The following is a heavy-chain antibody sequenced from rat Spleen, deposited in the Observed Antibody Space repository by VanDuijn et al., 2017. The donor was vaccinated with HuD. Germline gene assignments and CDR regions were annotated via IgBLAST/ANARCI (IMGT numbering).Heavy chain of an antibody. D-gene: IGHD4-6*01. CDR1: GFSLTSYD. Sequence: VQLKESGPGLVQPSQTLSLTCTVSGFSLTSYDVHWVRQAPTKGLEWVATISSDGGRNFYRDPVKGRFTISRDNAKSSLYLQMDSLRSEDTATYYCARHWGYWGQGVMVTVSS. V-gene: IGHV5-29*01. CDR3: ARHWGY. CDR2: ISSDGGRN. J-gene: IGHJ2*01.